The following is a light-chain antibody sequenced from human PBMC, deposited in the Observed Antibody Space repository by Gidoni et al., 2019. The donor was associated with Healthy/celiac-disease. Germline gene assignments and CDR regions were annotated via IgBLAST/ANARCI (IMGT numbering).Light chain of an antibody. CDR2: DAS. V-gene: IGKV1-33*01. J-gene: IGKJ4*01. CDR1: QDISNY. Sequence: DIPMTQSPSSLSASVGDRVTITCQASQDISNYLHWYQQKPGKAPKLLIYDASNLERGVPSRFSGSGSGTDFTFTISSLQPEDIATYYCQQYDSYPVTFGEGTKVEIK. CDR3: QQYDSYPVT.